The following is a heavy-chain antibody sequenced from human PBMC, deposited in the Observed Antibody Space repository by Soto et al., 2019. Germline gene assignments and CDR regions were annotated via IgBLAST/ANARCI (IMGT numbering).Heavy chain of an antibody. CDR2: IHYSGST. CDR3: ARIVRRSRNSRGWYFDY. V-gene: IGHV4-39*01. Sequence: KPSETLSLTCTVSGGSISGSSYYWGRLPQPPGKGLEWIGSIHYSGSTYYNPSLKSRATISVDTSKNQFPLKLSSVTAADTAVYYCARIVRRSRNSRGWYFDYWGQGTLVTVSS. D-gene: IGHD6-19*01. CDR1: GGSISGSSYY. J-gene: IGHJ4*02.